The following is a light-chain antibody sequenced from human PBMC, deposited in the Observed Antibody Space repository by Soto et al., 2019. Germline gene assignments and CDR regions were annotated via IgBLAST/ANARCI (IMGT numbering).Light chain of an antibody. V-gene: IGKV3-20*01. CDR1: QSVTSNY. CDR2: GAS. J-gene: IGKJ1*01. CDR3: QQYGRSPTT. Sequence: EIVLTQSAGTLSLSPGERATLSCRASQSVTSNYLAWYQQKPGQAPRFLMYGASSRATGIPDRFSGSGSGTDFTLTISRLEPEDFAVYYCQQYGRSPTTFGQGTKVDIK.